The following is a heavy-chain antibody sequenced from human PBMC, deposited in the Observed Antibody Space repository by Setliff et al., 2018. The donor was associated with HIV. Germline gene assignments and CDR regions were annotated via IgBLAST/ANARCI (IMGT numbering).Heavy chain of an antibody. V-gene: IGHV4-34*01. D-gene: IGHD3-22*01. CDR3: ARVVSGYWGGYYYYYMDV. CDR1: GGSFSDYY. J-gene: IGHJ6*03. Sequence: SETLSLTCAVYGGSFSDYYWTWIRQSPGKGLEWIGEINHRGSTNYNPSLKSRVTVSVDTSKNQFSLKLGSVTAADTAVYYCARVVSGYWGGYYYYYMDVWGKGTTVTVSS. CDR2: INHRGST.